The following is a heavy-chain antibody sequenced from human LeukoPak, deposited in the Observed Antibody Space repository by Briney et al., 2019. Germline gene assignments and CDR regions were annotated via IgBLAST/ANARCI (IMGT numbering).Heavy chain of an antibody. CDR3: ARAPYRPNWFDP. D-gene: IGHD3-16*02. CDR2: ISWNSGSI. Sequence: PGGSLRLSCAASGFTFDDYAMHWVRQTPGKGLEWVSGISWNSGSIGYADSVKGRFTISRDNAKNSLYLQMNSLRAEGTAVYYCARAPYRPNWFDPWGQGTLVTVSS. V-gene: IGHV3-9*01. J-gene: IGHJ5*02. CDR1: GFTFDDYA.